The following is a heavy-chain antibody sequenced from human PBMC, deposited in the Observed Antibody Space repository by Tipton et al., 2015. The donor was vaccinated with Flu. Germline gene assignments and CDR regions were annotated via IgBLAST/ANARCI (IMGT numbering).Heavy chain of an antibody. D-gene: IGHD5-12*01. V-gene: IGHV4-34*01. CDR3: ARLRARGYSGYDLDY. J-gene: IGHJ4*02. Sequence: TLSLTCAVYGGSFSGYYWSWIRQPPGTGLEWIGEINHSGSTNYNPSLKSRVTISVDTSKNQFSLKLSSVTAADTAVYYCARLRARGYSGYDLDYWGQGTLVTVSS. CDR1: GGSFSGYY. CDR2: INHSGST.